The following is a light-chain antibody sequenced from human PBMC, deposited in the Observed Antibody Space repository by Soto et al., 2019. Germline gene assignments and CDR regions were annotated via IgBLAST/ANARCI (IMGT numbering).Light chain of an antibody. Sequence: EIVMTQSPGTLYVSPGDGATLSCRASQSISSSLAWYQQKPGQAPRLLIYDASSRATGVPARFSGSGSGTDFTLTITSLQSEDFAVYHCQQYNNWPIAFGQGTRLEIK. J-gene: IGKJ5*01. CDR2: DAS. CDR1: QSISSS. CDR3: QQYNNWPIA. V-gene: IGKV3-15*01.